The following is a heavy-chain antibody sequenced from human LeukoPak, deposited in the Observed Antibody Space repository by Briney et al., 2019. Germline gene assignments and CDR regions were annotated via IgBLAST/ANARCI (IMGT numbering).Heavy chain of an antibody. V-gene: IGHV4-30-4*07. J-gene: IGHJ3*02. D-gene: IGHD5-24*01. Sequence: SQTLSLTCAVSGGSISSGSYSWSWIRQPPGTGLEWIGYFFYSGSTYYNPSLKSRITISVDTSKNQFSLKLSSVTAADTAVYYCARGAGSTISNDAFDIWGQGTMVTVSS. CDR3: ARGAGSTISNDAFDI. CDR1: GGSISSGSYS. CDR2: FFYSGST.